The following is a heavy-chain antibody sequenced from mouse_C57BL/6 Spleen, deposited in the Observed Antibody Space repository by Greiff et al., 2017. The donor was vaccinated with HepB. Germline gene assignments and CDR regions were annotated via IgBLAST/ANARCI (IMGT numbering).Heavy chain of an antibody. CDR2: FHPYNDDT. Sequence: VKLQESGAELVKPGASVKMSCKASGYTFTTYPIEWMKQNHGKSLEWIGNFHPYNDDTKYNEKFKGKATLTVEKSSSTVYLELSRLTSDDSAVYYCARRYYGSSYAWFAYWGQGTLVTVSA. D-gene: IGHD1-1*01. V-gene: IGHV1-47*01. CDR1: GYTFTTYP. CDR3: ARRYYGSSYAWFAY. J-gene: IGHJ3*01.